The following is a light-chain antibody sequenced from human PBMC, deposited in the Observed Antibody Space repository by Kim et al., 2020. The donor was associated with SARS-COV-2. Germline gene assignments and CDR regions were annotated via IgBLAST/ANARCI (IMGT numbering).Light chain of an antibody. CDR2: EVS. CDR1: SNDVAGYNY. V-gene: IGLV2-14*03. CDR3: SSYTSSSTRV. J-gene: IGLJ3*02. Sequence: QSITSSCTRTSNDVAGYNYVAWYHQHPGKAPKLMIYEVSNRPSGVSNRFSGSRYGNTAALTSSGVQAEDEADYYCSSYTSSSTRVFGGGTQLTGL.